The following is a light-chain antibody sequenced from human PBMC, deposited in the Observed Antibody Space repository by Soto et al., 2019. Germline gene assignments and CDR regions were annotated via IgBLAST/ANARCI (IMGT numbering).Light chain of an antibody. CDR2: GTS. V-gene: IGKV3-20*01. CDR3: QQYTISSWT. Sequence: EVVLTPSPGTLYLSPGVRSTLSCRASPSVGSSYLAWYQQKPGQAPRVLIHGTSSRATGIPDSVSGSESKTDFTLTISRLEPEEFSVYYCQQYTISSWTFGQGTKVDIK. CDR1: PSVGSSY. J-gene: IGKJ1*01.